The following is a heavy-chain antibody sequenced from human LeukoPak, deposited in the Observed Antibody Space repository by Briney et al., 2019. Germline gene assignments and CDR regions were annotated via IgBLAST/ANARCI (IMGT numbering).Heavy chain of an antibody. J-gene: IGHJ4*02. V-gene: IGHV4-59*01. D-gene: IGHD2-2*01. CDR2: FSLGGSGTT. CDR1: GASITTYS. CDR3: AREKIAMRAFDS. Sequence: SETLSLTCIVSGASITTYSWNWLRQSPGKGLEWIGYFSLGGSGTTSYTSSLKSRVTISRDTSKNQFSLRLNSVTAADTAIYYCAREKIAMRAFDSWGQGTLVTVSS.